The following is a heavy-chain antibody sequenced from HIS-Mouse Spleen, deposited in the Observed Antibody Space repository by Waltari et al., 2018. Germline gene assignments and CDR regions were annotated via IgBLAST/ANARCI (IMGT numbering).Heavy chain of an antibody. CDR3: AREIPYSSSWYDWYFDL. CDR2: IYYGGST. CDR1: GGSISSSSYY. J-gene: IGHJ2*01. Sequence: QLQLQESGPGLVKPSETLSLTCTVSGGSISSSSYYWGWIRQPPGEGLEWIGRIYYGGSTYYNPSLKSRVTIAVDTSKNQFSLKLSSVTAADTAVYYCAREIPYSSSWYDWYFDLWGRGTLVTVSS. D-gene: IGHD6-13*01. V-gene: IGHV4-39*07.